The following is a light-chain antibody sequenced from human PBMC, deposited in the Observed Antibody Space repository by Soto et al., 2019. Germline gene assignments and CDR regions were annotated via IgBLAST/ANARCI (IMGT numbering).Light chain of an antibody. CDR1: SSDFGGYNY. Sequence: QSVLTQPASVSGSPGQSITISCTGTSSDFGGYNYVSWYQQHPGKAPKLIIYQVSYRPSGVSDRFSGSKSGNTASLTISGLQAEDEADYYCDSYTSTNTPYVFGTGTKVTVL. CDR3: DSYTSTNTPYV. J-gene: IGLJ1*01. CDR2: QVS. V-gene: IGLV2-14*01.